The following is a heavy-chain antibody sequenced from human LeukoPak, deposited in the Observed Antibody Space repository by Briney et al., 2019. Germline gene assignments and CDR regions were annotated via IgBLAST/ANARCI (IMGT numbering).Heavy chain of an antibody. CDR2: IYSGGST. CDR3: AGSGSKGYTTAFDI. CDR1: GFTVSSNY. D-gene: IGHD2-2*02. Sequence: GGSLRLSCAASGFTVSSNYMSWVRQAPGKGLEWVSVIYSGGSTYYADSVKGRFTISRDNSKNTLYLQMNSLRVEDTAVYYCAGSGSKGYTTAFDIWGQGTMVTVSS. J-gene: IGHJ3*02. V-gene: IGHV3-66*01.